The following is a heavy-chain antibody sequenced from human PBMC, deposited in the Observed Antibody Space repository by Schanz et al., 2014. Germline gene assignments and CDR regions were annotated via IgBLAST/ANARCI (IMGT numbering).Heavy chain of an antibody. J-gene: IGHJ4*02. CDR1: GLIFSYYV. Sequence: EVQLLESGGGLVQPGGSLRLSCAASGLIFSYYVMSWVRQAPGKGLEWVSAISGSGGSTYYADSVKGRFTISRDNSKNTLYLQMNSLRAEDTAVYYCAKKVPAYNPFDSWGQGTLVTVSS. CDR2: ISGSGGST. CDR3: AKKVPAYNPFDS. D-gene: IGHD1-1*01. V-gene: IGHV3-23*01.